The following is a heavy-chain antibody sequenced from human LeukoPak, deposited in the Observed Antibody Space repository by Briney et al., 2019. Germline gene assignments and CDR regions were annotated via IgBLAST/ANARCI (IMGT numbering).Heavy chain of an antibody. CDR2: IYYSGST. D-gene: IGHD4-17*01. CDR1: GGSISSSSYY. J-gene: IGHJ6*02. Sequence: PSETLSLTCTVSGGSISSSSYYWGWIRQPPGKGLEWIGSIYYSGSTYYNPSLKSRVTISVDTSKNQFSLKLSSVTAADTAVYYCARGRTVTPFYYYYYGMDVWGQGTTVTVSS. V-gene: IGHV4-39*01. CDR3: ARGRTVTPFYYYYYGMDV.